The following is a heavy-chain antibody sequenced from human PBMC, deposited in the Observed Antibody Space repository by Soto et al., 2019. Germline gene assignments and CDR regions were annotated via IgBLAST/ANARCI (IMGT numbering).Heavy chain of an antibody. J-gene: IGHJ6*02. D-gene: IGHD3-16*01. CDR3: ASTPTLGHYVYYGMDV. CDR1: GGSITTVGYL. CDR2: NYYSGST. V-gene: IGHV4-31*03. Sequence: QVQLQESGPGLVKPSQTLSLTCSVSGGSITTVGYLWSWIRQHPGKGLEGIGSNYYSGSTYHNPSLKSRVSISVNTSENQFSLKLNSVTGADTAVYYCASTPTLGHYVYYGMDVWGRGTTVIVSS.